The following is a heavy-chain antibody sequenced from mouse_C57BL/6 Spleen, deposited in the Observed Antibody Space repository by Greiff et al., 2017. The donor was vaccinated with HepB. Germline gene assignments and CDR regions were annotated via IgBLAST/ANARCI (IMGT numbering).Heavy chain of an antibody. J-gene: IGHJ1*03. CDR1: GFTFSDYG. D-gene: IGHD2-4*01. CDR2: ISSGSSTI. CDR3: ASLSTMITTERYFDV. V-gene: IGHV5-17*01. Sequence: EVQRVESGGGLVKPGGSLKLSCAASGFTFSDYGMHWVRQAPEKGLEWVAYISSGSSTIYYADTVKGRFTISRDNAKNTLFLQMTSLRSEDTAMYYCASLSTMITTERYFDVWGTGTTVTVSS.